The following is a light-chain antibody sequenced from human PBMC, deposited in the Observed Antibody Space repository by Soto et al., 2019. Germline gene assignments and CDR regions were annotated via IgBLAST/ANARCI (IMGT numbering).Light chain of an antibody. CDR1: QSVSSSY. Sequence: EIVLTQSPGTLSLSPGERATLSCRASQSVSSSYLAWYQQKPGQAPRLLIYGASSRATGIPDGFSGSGSGTDFTLTISRLEPEDFAVYYCQQFSSYPLTFGGGTKV. V-gene: IGKV3-20*01. CDR2: GAS. J-gene: IGKJ4*01. CDR3: QQFSSYPLT.